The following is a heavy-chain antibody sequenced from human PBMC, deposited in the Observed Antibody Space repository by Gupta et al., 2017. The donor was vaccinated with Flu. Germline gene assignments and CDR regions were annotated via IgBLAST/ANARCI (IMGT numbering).Heavy chain of an antibody. D-gene: IGHD3-22*01. CDR3: ARLRDDSSGYYYGMDV. CDR2: IYPGDSDN. CDR1: GHSFTSYR. Sequence: EGQLVQSGAEVQKPGESLQISCQCSGHSFTSYRIGRVPQMPGKGLEWLGIIYPGDSDNRYSPSFQGQVTISADKSISTAYLQWSSLKASDTAMYYCARLRDDSSGYYYGMDVWGQGTTVTVSS. J-gene: IGHJ6*02. V-gene: IGHV5-51*03.